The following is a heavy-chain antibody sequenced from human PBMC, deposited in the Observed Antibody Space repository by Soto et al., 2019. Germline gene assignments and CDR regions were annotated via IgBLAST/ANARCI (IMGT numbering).Heavy chain of an antibody. V-gene: IGHV3-66*01. CDR2: IQSGGPT. J-gene: IGHJ6*03. D-gene: IGHD2-15*01. CDR1: GFTVSSKY. CDR3: ARDDVLCDGGRCYGVPLDV. Sequence: PGGSLRLSCAASGFTVSSKYMSWVRQAPGKGLEWVSLIQSGGPTYYADSVKGRFTISRDTPENTVHLQMDSLRAEDTAVYYCARDDVLCDGGRCYGVPLDVWGKGTMVTVSS.